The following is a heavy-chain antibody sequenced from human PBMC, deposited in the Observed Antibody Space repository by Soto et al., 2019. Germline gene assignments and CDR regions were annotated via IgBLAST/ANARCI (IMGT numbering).Heavy chain of an antibody. CDR2: ISSTTNYI. Sequence: PGGSLRLSCEAPGFTFTRYSMDWFRQAPGKGLEWVSSISSTTNYIYYGDSMKGRFTISRDNAKNSLYLEMNSLRAEDTAVYYCARESEDLTSNFDYWGQGTRVTVSS. CDR3: ARESEDLTSNFDY. V-gene: IGHV3-21*06. CDR1: GFTFTRYS. J-gene: IGHJ4*02.